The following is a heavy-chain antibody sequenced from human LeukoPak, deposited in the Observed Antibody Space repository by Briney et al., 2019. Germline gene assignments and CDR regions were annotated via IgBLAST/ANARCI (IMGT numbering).Heavy chain of an antibody. D-gene: IGHD3-10*01. Sequence: PSETLSLTCTVSGYSISSGYYWGWIRQPPGKGLEWIGEINHSGSTNYNPSLKSRVTISVDTSKNQFSLKLSSVTAADTAVYYCARGSRQRFGARGFFDPWGQGTLVTVSS. V-gene: IGHV4-38-2*02. CDR1: GYSISSGYY. CDR3: ARGSRQRFGARGFFDP. J-gene: IGHJ5*02. CDR2: INHSGST.